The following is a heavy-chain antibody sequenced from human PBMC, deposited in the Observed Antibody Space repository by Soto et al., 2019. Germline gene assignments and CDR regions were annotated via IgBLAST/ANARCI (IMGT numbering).Heavy chain of an antibody. CDR3: AKVNDIVVVPGFDY. J-gene: IGHJ4*02. D-gene: IGHD2-2*01. CDR1: GFTFSSYA. V-gene: IGHV3-23*01. Sequence: GGSLRLSCAASGFTFSSYAMSWVRQAPGKGLEWVSAISGSGGSTYYADSVKGRFTISRGNSKNTLYLQMNSLRAEDTAVYYCAKVNDIVVVPGFDYWGQGTLVTVSS. CDR2: ISGSGGST.